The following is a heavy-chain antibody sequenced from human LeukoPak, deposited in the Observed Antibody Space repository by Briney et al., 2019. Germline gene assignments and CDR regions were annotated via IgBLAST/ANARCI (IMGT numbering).Heavy chain of an antibody. Sequence: PSETLSLTCTVSGGSISSSSYYWGWIRQPPGKGLEWIGSIYYSGSTYYNPSLKSRVTISVDTSKNQFSLKLSSVTAADTAVYYCARSYIPYSNWFDPWGQGTLVTVSS. CDR2: IYYSGST. J-gene: IGHJ5*02. CDR3: ARSYIPYSNWFDP. V-gene: IGHV4-39*07. CDR1: GGSISSSSYY. D-gene: IGHD2-2*02.